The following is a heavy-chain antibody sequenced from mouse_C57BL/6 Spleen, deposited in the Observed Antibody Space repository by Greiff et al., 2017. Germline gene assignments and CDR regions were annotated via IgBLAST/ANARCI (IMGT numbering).Heavy chain of an antibody. Sequence: DVQLVESGGGLVQPGGSMKLSCVASGFTFSNYWMNWVRQSPEKGLEWVAQIRLKSDNYATHYAESVKGRFTISRDDSKSSVYLQMNNLRAEDTGIYYCITGTYWFAYWGQGTLVTVSA. V-gene: IGHV6-3*01. J-gene: IGHJ3*01. D-gene: IGHD4-1*01. CDR2: IRLKSDNYAT. CDR1: GFTFSNYW. CDR3: ITGTYWFAY.